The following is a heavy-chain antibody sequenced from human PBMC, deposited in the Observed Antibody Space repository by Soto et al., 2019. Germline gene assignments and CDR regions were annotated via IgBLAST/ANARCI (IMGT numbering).Heavy chain of an antibody. CDR3: ARVVNPWKVGAPPGLYYYYGMDV. Sequence: QVQLVQSGAEVKKPGSSVKVSCKASGGTFSTYAISWVRQAPGQGLEWMGGIIPIFGTANYAQKFQGRVTITADESTSTADMELSSLRSEDTAVYYCARVVNPWKVGAPPGLYYYYGMDVWGQGTTVTVSS. D-gene: IGHD1-26*01. CDR2: IIPIFGTA. V-gene: IGHV1-69*01. J-gene: IGHJ6*02. CDR1: GGTFSTYA.